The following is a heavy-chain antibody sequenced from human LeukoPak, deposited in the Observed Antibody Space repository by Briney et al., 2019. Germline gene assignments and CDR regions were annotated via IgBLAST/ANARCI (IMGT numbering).Heavy chain of an antibody. CDR3: ARAGRYCSGGSCYPALDY. CDR1: GGSFSGYY. J-gene: IGHJ4*02. D-gene: IGHD2-15*01. Sequence: PSETLSLTCAVYGGSFSGYYWSWIRQPPGKGLEWIGEINHSGSTNYNPSLKSRVTISVDTSKNQFSLKLSSVTAADTAVYYCARAGRYCSGGSCYPALDYWGQGTLVTVSS. CDR2: INHSGST. V-gene: IGHV4-34*01.